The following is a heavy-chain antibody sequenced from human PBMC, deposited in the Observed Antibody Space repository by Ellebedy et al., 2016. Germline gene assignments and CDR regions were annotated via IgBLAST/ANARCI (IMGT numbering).Heavy chain of an antibody. CDR2: IGPSDSYT. V-gene: IGHV5-10-1*01. CDR1: GFSFTRHW. J-gene: IGHJ4*02. Sequence: GESLKISCKGSGFSFTRHWINWARQMPGKGLEWMGRIGPSDSYTNYSPSFQGHVTISADKSIRTAYLQWSSLKASDTAIYYCARGYSGSSCDYWGQGSLVTVSS. CDR3: ARGYSGSSCDY. D-gene: IGHD1-26*01.